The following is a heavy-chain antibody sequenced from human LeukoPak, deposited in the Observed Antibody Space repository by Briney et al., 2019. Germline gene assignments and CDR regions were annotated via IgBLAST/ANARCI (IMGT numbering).Heavy chain of an antibody. Sequence: GGSLRLSCAASGFTFSSYGMHWVRQAPGKGLEWVAFIRYDGSNKYYADSVKGRFTISRDNSKNTLYLQMNSLRAEYTAVYYCAKPWGSTTPDAFDIWGQGTMVTVSS. CDR2: IRYDGSNK. J-gene: IGHJ3*02. CDR3: AKPWGSTTPDAFDI. CDR1: GFTFSSYG. V-gene: IGHV3-30*02. D-gene: IGHD3-16*01.